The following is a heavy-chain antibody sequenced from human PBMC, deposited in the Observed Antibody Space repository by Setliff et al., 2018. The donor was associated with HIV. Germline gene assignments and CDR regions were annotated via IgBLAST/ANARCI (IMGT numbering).Heavy chain of an antibody. J-gene: IGHJ6*02. D-gene: IGHD2-2*01. CDR2: NNPNSGGT. V-gene: IGHV1-2*02. CDR3: SMDHCSSSGCYEYSYYGMDV. CDR1: GYTFTGYY. Sequence: ASVKVSCKASGYTFTGYYMHWVRQAPGQGLVWMGWNNPNSGGTTYAQKFQGRVTMTRDTSIRTAHMEVSRLRSDDTAVFYCSMDHCSSSGCYEYSYYGMDVWGQGTTVTVSS.